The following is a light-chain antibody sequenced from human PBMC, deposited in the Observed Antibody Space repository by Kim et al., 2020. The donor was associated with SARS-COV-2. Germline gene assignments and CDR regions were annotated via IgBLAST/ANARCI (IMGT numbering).Light chain of an antibody. CDR1: QSVSSN. CDR3: QQYNSWPRGT. Sequence: VSPGERAPLPCRASQSVSSNLAWYQHKAGQSPSLLIYDASTRATGVPARFSGSGSGTEFTLTISSLQSEDFALYYCQQYNSWPRGTFGQGTKLEI. J-gene: IGKJ2*02. CDR2: DAS. V-gene: IGKV3-15*01.